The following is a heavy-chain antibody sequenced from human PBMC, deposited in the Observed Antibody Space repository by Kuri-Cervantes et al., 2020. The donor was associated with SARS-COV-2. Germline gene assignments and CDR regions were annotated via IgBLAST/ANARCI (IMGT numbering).Heavy chain of an antibody. CDR2: VNHSGST. J-gene: IGHJ5*02. CDR3: ARLGGNTPGYNWFDP. CDR1: GESFSGYY. Sequence: ESLKISCAFYGESFSGYYWNWIRQPPGKGLEWIGEVNHSGSTNYNPSLKSRVTISVDTSNEQFSLHLSSVTAADTGVYYCARLGGNTPGYNWFDPWGQGTLVTVSS. V-gene: IGHV4-34*01. D-gene: IGHD4-23*01.